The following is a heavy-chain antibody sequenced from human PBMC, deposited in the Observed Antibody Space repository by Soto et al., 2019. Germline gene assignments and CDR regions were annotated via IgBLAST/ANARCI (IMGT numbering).Heavy chain of an antibody. Sequence: LRLSCAASGFTVSGNYMNWVRQAPGKGLEWVSVIYSGGSTYYADSVKGRFSISRDNSKNTLYLQMNSLRVEDTAVYYCARDQFYGSASSNNIYYYYYGMDVWGQGATVTVSS. V-gene: IGHV3-53*01. CDR2: IYSGGST. J-gene: IGHJ6*02. D-gene: IGHD3-10*01. CDR1: GFTVSGNY. CDR3: ARDQFYGSASSNNIYYYYYGMDV.